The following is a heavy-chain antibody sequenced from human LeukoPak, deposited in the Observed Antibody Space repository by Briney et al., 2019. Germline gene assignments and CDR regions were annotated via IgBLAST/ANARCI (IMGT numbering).Heavy chain of an antibody. CDR3: ARERATLDYYYYMDV. J-gene: IGHJ6*03. Sequence: GGSLRLSCAASGFTFSSYSMNWVRQAPGKGLEWVSSISSSSSYIYYADSVKGRFTISRDNAKNSLYLQMNSLRAEDTALYYCARERATLDYYYYMDVWGKGTTVTVSS. CDR2: ISSSSSYI. CDR1: GFTFSSYS. D-gene: IGHD5-12*01. V-gene: IGHV3-21*04.